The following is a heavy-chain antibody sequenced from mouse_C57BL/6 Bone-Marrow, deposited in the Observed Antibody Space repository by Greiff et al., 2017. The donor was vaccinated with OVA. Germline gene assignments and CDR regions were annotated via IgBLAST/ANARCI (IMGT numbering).Heavy chain of an antibody. V-gene: IGHV5-4*01. J-gene: IGHJ3*01. CDR3: SRDRGGPAFAD. CDR1: GFAFSSYA. D-gene: IGHD1-1*02. Sequence: DVHLVESGGGLVKPGGSLKLSCAASGFAFSSYAMSWVSQTPEKRLEWVATISDGGSDTYYPDNVKGRFTISRDNAKNNLYLQMSHLKSEGTAMYYCSRDRGGPAFADWGQGTLVTVSA. CDR2: ISDGGSDT.